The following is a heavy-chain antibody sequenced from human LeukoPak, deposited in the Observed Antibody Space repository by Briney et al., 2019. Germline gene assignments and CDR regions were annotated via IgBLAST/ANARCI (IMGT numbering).Heavy chain of an antibody. Sequence: SETLSLTCTVSGGSISTYYWSWIRQSPGKGLEWIGYIYNSGSTSYNPSLKSRVTISVDTSKNQFSLKLSSVTAADTAVYYCARVSGYVDSWGQGTLVTVSS. D-gene: IGHD5-12*01. CDR2: IYNSGST. CDR1: GGSISTYY. J-gene: IGHJ5*01. V-gene: IGHV4-59*01. CDR3: ARVSGYVDS.